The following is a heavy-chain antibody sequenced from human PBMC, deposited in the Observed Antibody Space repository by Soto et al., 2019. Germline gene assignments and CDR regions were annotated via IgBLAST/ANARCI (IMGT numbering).Heavy chain of an antibody. V-gene: IGHV3-74*01. Sequence: EVQLVESGGGLVQPGGSLRLSCAASGFTFSSYWMHWVRQVPGKGLVWVSRINSDGSSTGYADSVMGRFPISRDNAKNTLYLQMNSLRAEDTAVYYCARDQGYCSGGSCYVAGYWGQGTLVTVSS. CDR2: INSDGSST. D-gene: IGHD2-15*01. CDR1: GFTFSSYW. CDR3: ARDQGYCSGGSCYVAGY. J-gene: IGHJ4*02.